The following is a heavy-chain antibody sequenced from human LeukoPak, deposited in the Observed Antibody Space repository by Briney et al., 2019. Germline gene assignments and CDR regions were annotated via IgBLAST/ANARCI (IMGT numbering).Heavy chain of an antibody. J-gene: IGHJ6*02. CDR1: GFTFSSYA. V-gene: IGHV3-23*01. CDR3: ARDRTYCGVNCFSRGMDV. Sequence: GGSLRLSCAASGFTFSSYAMSWVRRAPGKGLEWVSLIKSDGRTYFADSVEGGFTISRDNSKNTFYLQMTSLRAVDTAVYYCARDRTYCGVNCFSRGMDVWGQGTTVIVSS. CDR2: IKSDGRT. D-gene: IGHD2-21*02.